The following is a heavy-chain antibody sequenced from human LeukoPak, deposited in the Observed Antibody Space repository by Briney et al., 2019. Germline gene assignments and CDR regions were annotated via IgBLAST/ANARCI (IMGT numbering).Heavy chain of an antibody. D-gene: IGHD6-13*01. CDR3: ARGIAAAGGFDY. CDR1: GVSFSGYY. J-gene: IGHJ4*02. CDR2: INHSGST. Sequence: PSETLSLTCAVYGVSFSGYYWSWVRQPPGKGLEWLGEINHSGSTNYNPSLKSRVTISVDTSKNQFSLKLSSVTAADTAVYYCARGIAAAGGFDYWGQGTLVTVSS. V-gene: IGHV4-34*01.